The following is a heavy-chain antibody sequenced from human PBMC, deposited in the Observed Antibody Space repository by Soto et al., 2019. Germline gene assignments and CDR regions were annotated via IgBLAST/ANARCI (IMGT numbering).Heavy chain of an antibody. CDR1: GYRFTSYW. J-gene: IGHJ5*02. V-gene: IGHV5-51*01. CDR3: ARKDKSGYFNWFDP. D-gene: IGHD3-22*01. Sequence: GESLKISCRTSGYRFTSYWIAWVRQMPCKGREWMGIIFPSDSDTRYSPSLQGQVTISPDRSTSTVFLQWASLKASDTAVYFCARKDKSGYFNWFDPWGQRTLVTVSS. CDR2: IFPSDSDT.